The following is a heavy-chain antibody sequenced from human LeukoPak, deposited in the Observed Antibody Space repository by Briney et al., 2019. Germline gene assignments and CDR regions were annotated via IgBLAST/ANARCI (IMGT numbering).Heavy chain of an antibody. CDR2: INSDGSTI. CDR3: TRAVAGGYDY. J-gene: IGHJ4*02. CDR1: GFTFINHW. V-gene: IGHV3-74*01. Sequence: GGSLRLSFLALGFTFINHWSHWGGQAPGKGLVWVSRINSDGSTISYADSVKGRFTISRDTAENTLYLQMNSLTTEDTAIYYCTRAVAGGYDYWGQGTLVTVSS. D-gene: IGHD6-19*01.